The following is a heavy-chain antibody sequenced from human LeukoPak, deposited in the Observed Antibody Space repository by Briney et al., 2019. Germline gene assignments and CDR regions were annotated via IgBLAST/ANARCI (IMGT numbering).Heavy chain of an antibody. D-gene: IGHD3-22*01. CDR2: ISYDGNNK. V-gene: IGHV3-30*18. CDR1: GFSFSNYG. J-gene: IGHJ3*02. Sequence: GGSLRLSCAASGFSFSNYGIHWVRQAPGKGLEWVAVISYDGNNKYYADSVKGRFTISRDNSKNTMYLQMNSLRAEDTAVYYCAKDGGGAYYESSVDIWGQGTMVTVSS. CDR3: AKDGGGAYYESSVDI.